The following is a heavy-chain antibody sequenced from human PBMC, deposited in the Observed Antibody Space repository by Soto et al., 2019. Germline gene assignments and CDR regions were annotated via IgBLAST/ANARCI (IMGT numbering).Heavy chain of an antibody. Sequence: QVQLQESGPGLVKPSGPLSLTCAVSSGSIFSSNWWSWVRQPPGKGLEGIGETRNSGGANYNPSLKSRVTISVDKSTNQFFLNLNSVTAADTAVYYCASHLTMTGTRGFDHWGLGTLVTVSS. D-gene: IGHD3-9*01. J-gene: IGHJ4*02. CDR2: TRNSGGA. CDR3: ASHLTMTGTRGFDH. V-gene: IGHV4-4*02. CDR1: SGSIFSSNW.